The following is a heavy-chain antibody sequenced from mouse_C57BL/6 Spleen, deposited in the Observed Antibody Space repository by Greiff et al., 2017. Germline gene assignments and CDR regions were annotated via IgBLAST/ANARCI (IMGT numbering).Heavy chain of an antibody. CDR3: TTSITTVVATRFAY. CDR2: IDPENGDT. CDR1: GFNIKDDY. V-gene: IGHV14-4*01. J-gene: IGHJ3*01. Sequence: EVQLQQSGAELVRPGASVKLSCTASGFNIKDDYMHWVKQRPEQGLEWIGWIDPENGDTEYASKFQGKAPITADTSSNTAYLQLSSLTSEDTAVYYCTTSITTVVATRFAYWGQGTLVTVSA. D-gene: IGHD1-1*01.